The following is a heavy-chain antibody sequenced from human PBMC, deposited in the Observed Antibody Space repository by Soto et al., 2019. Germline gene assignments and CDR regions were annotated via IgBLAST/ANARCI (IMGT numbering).Heavy chain of an antibody. V-gene: IGHV6-1*01. CDR3: ARGRASNRGDWLDH. Sequence: TLSVTCAISRDRPSSNRAAVNCIRQSPSRGLEWLGRTYYRSKWYNDYALSVKSRITVTPDTSKNQFSLQLNSVTPEDTAVYYCARGRASNRGDWLDHWGQGTQVTVSS. CDR1: RDRPSSNRAA. J-gene: IGHJ5*02. CDR2: TYYRSKWYN. D-gene: IGHD2-21*01.